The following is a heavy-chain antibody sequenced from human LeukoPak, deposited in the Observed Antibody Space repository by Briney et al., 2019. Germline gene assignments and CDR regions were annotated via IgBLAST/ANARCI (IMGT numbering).Heavy chain of an antibody. V-gene: IGHV4-59*08. CDR1: GDSIGTYY. CDR3: ARGARAGYNLEPFDN. J-gene: IGHJ4*02. D-gene: IGHD5-24*01. CDR2: IYYSGGT. Sequence: SETLSLTCTVSGDSIGTYYWSWFRQPPGKGLEWIGYIYYSGGTSYNPSLESRITMSVDTSKNQISLKLSSVTAADTAVYYCARGARAGYNLEPFDNWGQGTLVTVSS.